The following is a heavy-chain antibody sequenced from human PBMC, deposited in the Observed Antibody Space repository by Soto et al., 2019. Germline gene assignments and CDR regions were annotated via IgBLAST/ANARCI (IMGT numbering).Heavy chain of an antibody. J-gene: IGHJ6*02. CDR1: GFTFSSYG. CDR2: ISYDGSNK. D-gene: IGHD6-6*01. V-gene: IGHV3-30*18. Sequence: QVQLVESGGGVVQPGRSLRLSCAASGFTFSSYGMHWVRQAPGKGLEWVAVISYDGSNKYYADSVKGRFTISRDNSKNTLYLQMKSLRAEDTAVYYCAQKGKLGYGMDVWGQGTTVTVSS. CDR3: AQKGKLGYGMDV.